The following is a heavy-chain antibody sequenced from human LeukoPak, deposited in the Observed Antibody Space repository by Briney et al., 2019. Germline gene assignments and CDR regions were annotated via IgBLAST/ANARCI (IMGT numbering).Heavy chain of an antibody. V-gene: IGHV4-39*01. CDR3: ASWPYYYDSSGYLFDY. J-gene: IGHJ4*02. CDR2: IYYSGST. Sequence: PSETLSLTCTVSGGSISSSSYYWGWIRQPPGKRLEWIGSIYYSGSTYYNPSLKSRVTISVDTSKNQFSLKLSSVTAADAAVYYCASWPYYYDSSGYLFDYWGQGTLVTVSS. CDR1: GGSISSSSYY. D-gene: IGHD3-22*01.